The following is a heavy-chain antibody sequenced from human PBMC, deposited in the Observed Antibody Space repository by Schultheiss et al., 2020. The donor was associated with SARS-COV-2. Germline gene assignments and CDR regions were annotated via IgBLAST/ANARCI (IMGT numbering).Heavy chain of an antibody. CDR3: ARGKYSSSWYGKRGSFDY. CDR1: GGSISSSNW. CDR2: IYTSGST. V-gene: IGHV4-4*07. D-gene: IGHD6-13*01. Sequence: SQTLSLTCTVSGGSISSSNWWSWVRQPAGKGLEWIGRIYTSGSTNYNPSLKSRVTMSVDTSKNQFSLKLSSVTAADTAVYYCARGKYSSSWYGKRGSFDYWGQGTLVTVSS. J-gene: IGHJ4*02.